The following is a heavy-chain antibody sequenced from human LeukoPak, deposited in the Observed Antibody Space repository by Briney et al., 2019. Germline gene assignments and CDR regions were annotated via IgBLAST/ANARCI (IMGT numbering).Heavy chain of an antibody. CDR3: ARARYAGNQIDY. D-gene: IGHD2-8*01. J-gene: IGHJ4*02. CDR2: IIPSDGRT. Sequence: GASVKVSCKASGYTLTTYYMHWVRQAPGQGLEWMGIIIPSDGRTTFSQNFQGRVTITRDTSTSTVYMELSSPTSEDTAVYYCARARYAGNQIDYWGQGTLVTVSS. CDR1: GYTLTTYY. V-gene: IGHV1-46*01.